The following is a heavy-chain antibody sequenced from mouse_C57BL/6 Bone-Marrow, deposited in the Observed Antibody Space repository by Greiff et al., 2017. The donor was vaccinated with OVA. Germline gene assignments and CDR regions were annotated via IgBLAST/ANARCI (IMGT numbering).Heavy chain of an antibody. D-gene: IGHD3-3*01. J-gene: IGHJ4*01. CDR1: GFTFSDYG. CDR2: ISHLAYSI. Sequence: EVKLMESGGGLVQPGGSLKLSCAASGFTFSDYGMAWVRQAPRKGPEWVAFISHLAYSIYYADTVTGRFTLSRENAKNTLYLEMSSLMSEDTAMYYCARHGLAGPYAMDYWGQGTSVTVSS. CDR3: ARHGLAGPYAMDY. V-gene: IGHV5-15*01.